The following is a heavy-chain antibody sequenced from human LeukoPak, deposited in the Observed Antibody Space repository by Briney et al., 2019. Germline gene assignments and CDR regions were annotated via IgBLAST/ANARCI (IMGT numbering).Heavy chain of an antibody. J-gene: IGHJ3*02. D-gene: IGHD3-22*01. CDR2: IYTSGST. V-gene: IGHV4-61*02. CDR1: GGSISSGSYY. CDR3: AREQMIEGADDENDAFDI. Sequence: PSETLSLTCTVSGGSISSGSYYWSWIRQPAGKGLEWIGRIYTSGSTNYNPSLKSRVTISVDTSKNQFSLKLSSVTAADTAVYYCAREQMIEGADDENDAFDIWGQGTMVTVSS.